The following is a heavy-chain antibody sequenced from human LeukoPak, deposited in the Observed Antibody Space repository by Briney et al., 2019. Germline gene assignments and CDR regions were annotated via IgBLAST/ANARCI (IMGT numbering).Heavy chain of an antibody. Sequence: GGSLRLSCAASGFTFSSYDMHWVREATGKGLEWVSAIGTAGDTYYPGSVKGRFTISRENAKNSLYLQMNSLRAGDTAVYYCARGSQDGSYSYYFDYWGQGTLVTVSS. V-gene: IGHV3-13*04. CDR1: GFTFSSYD. D-gene: IGHD1-26*01. J-gene: IGHJ4*02. CDR3: ARGSQDGSYSYYFDY. CDR2: IGTAGDT.